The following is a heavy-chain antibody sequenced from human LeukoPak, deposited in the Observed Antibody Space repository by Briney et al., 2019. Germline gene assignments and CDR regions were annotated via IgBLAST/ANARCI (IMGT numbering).Heavy chain of an antibody. CDR2: IYYSGST. CDR3: ARDFDCSGGSCYPFPLGY. CDR1: GGSISSSSSF. J-gene: IGHJ4*02. Sequence: SETLSLTCTVSGGSISSSSSFWGWIRQHPGKGLEWIGYIYYSGSTYYNPSLKSRVTISVDTSKNQFSLKLSSVTAADTAVYYCARDFDCSGGSCYPFPLGYWGQGTLVTVSS. D-gene: IGHD2-15*01. V-gene: IGHV4-31*03.